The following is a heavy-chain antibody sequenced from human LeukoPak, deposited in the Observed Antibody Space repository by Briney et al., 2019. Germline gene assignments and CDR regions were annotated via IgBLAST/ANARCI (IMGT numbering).Heavy chain of an antibody. CDR3: AKYYYDGTGSNLFDY. J-gene: IGHJ4*02. V-gene: IGHV3-23*01. Sequence: PGGSLRLSCVASGFIFSSYGMSWVRQAPGKGLEWVSAISGSGDSTFYADSVKGRFTISRDNSKNTLYLQMSSLRAEDRAVYCCAKYYYDGTGSNLFDYWGQGTLVTVSS. D-gene: IGHD3-22*01. CDR2: ISGSGDST. CDR1: GFIFSSYG.